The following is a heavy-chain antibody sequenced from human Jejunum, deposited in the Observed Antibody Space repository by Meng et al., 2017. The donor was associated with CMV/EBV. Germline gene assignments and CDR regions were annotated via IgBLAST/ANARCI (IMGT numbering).Heavy chain of an antibody. CDR2: ISPDGSST. CDR3: ARDKRILDTYYVMDV. CDR1: SNNW. D-gene: IGHD3-3*01. V-gene: IGHV3-74*01. Sequence: SNNWMHWVRQTPGKGLVWVSRISPDGSSTRYADSVKGRFTISRDNVNNMMYLRMSSLRDEDTAVYFCARDKRILDTYYVMDVWGHGTTVTVSS. J-gene: IGHJ6*02.